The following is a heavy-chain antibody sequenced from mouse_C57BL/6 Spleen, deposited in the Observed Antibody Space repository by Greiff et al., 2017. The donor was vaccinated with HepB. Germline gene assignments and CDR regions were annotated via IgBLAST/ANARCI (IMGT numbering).Heavy chain of an antibody. Sequence: EVQLQESGPGLVKPSQSLSLTCSVTGYSITSGYYWNWIRQFPGNKLEWMGYISYDGSNNYNPSLKNRISITRDTSKNQFFLKLNSVTTEDTATYYCAREGNLLRRGAMDYWGQGTSVTVSS. V-gene: IGHV3-6*01. J-gene: IGHJ4*01. CDR3: AREGNLLRRGAMDY. CDR2: ISYDGSN. D-gene: IGHD1-2*01. CDR1: GYSITSGYY.